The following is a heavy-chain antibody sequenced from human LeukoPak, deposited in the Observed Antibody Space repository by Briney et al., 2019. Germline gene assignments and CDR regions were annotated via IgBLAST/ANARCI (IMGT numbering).Heavy chain of an antibody. D-gene: IGHD3-16*01. CDR2: IRPDGSEK. CDR1: GFTYRRYW. CDR3: AKFGRGTSPVH. Sequence: GGSLKLSCAASGFTYRRYWMSWVRLAPGKGLEWVGNIRPDGSEKQYVDSVKGRFTISRDNAQNSLFLQMNSLRAEDTAVYYCAKFGRGTSPVHWGQGTLVTVSS. V-gene: IGHV3-7*01. J-gene: IGHJ4*02.